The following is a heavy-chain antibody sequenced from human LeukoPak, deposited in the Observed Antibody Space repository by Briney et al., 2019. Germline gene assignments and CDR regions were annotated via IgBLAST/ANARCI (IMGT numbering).Heavy chain of an antibody. Sequence: ASVKVSCKASGYTFTGYYMHWVRQAPGQGLEWMGWINPNSGGTNYAQKFQGRVTMTRDTSISTAYMELSRLRSDDTAVYYCARSQNDYGDYVSFDYWGQGTLVTVSS. V-gene: IGHV1-2*02. CDR3: ARSQNDYGDYVSFDY. J-gene: IGHJ4*02. CDR2: INPNSGGT. D-gene: IGHD4-17*01. CDR1: GYTFTGYY.